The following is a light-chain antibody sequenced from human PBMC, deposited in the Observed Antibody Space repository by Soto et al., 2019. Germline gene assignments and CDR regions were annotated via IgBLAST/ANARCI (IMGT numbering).Light chain of an antibody. CDR1: QSVSSSY. J-gene: IGKJ4*01. Sequence: EIVLTQSPGTLSLSPGERATLSCRASQSVSSSYLAWYQQKPGQAPRLLIYGASSRATGIPDRFSGSGSGTEFTLTISRLEPEDFAVYYCQQYDSSQLTFGGGTKVEIK. V-gene: IGKV3-20*01. CDR3: QQYDSSQLT. CDR2: GAS.